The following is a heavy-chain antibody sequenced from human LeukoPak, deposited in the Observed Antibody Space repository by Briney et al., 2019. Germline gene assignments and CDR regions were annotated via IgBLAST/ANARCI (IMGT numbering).Heavy chain of an antibody. D-gene: IGHD3-22*01. V-gene: IGHV1-69*01. Sequence: SVKVSCKASGGTFSSYAISWVRQAPGQGLEWMGGIIPIFGTANYAQKFQGRVTITADESTSTAYMELSSLRSEDTAVYYCASRHYDSSGYYYGFDYWGQGALVTVSS. CDR3: ASRHYDSSGYYYGFDY. J-gene: IGHJ4*02. CDR1: GGTFSSYA. CDR2: IIPIFGTA.